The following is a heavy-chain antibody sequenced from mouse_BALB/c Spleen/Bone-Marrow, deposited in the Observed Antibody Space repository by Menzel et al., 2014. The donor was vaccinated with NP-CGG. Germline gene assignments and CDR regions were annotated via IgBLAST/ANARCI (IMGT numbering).Heavy chain of an antibody. D-gene: IGHD1-2*01. CDR2: IDTSDSET. Sequence: VKLMESGAELVKPGAPVKLSCKASGYTFTSYWMNWVKQRPGRGLEWIGRIDTSDSETHYNQKFKDKATLTVDKSSSTPFIQLSTLTSEYSAVYYCARRGYGYGFAYWGQGTLVTVSA. CDR1: GYTFTSYW. J-gene: IGHJ3*01. CDR3: ARRGYGYGFAY. V-gene: IGHV1-69*02.